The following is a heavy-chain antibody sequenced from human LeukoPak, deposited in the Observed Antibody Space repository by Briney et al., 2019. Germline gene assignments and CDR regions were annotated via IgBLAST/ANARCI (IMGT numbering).Heavy chain of an antibody. CDR1: GGSMIDHY. CDR3: ARDTHEYGSGSYYDDTLDS. CDR2: MHHSGKA. D-gene: IGHD3-10*01. Sequence: SETLSLTCTVSGGSMIDHYWSWVRQPPGKGLEWVGYMHHSGKANSNPSLKSRVTISVDTSKNQVSLKLSSVTAADTAVYYCARDTHEYGSGSYYDDTLDSWDQGTLVTVSS. V-gene: IGHV4-59*11. J-gene: IGHJ3*02.